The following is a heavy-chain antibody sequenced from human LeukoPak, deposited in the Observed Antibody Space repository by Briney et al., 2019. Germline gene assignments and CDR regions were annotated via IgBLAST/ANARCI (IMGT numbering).Heavy chain of an antibody. Sequence: PGGSLRLSWAASGFTFSSYGMHWVRQAPGKGLEWVAVISYDGSNKYYADSVKGRFTISRDNSKNTLYLQVNSLRAEDTAVYYCAKGVRGVYSSGWYQAYNWFDPWGQGTLVTVSS. CDR2: ISYDGSNK. V-gene: IGHV3-30*18. J-gene: IGHJ5*02. CDR3: AKGVRGVYSSGWYQAYNWFDP. D-gene: IGHD6-19*01. CDR1: GFTFSSYG.